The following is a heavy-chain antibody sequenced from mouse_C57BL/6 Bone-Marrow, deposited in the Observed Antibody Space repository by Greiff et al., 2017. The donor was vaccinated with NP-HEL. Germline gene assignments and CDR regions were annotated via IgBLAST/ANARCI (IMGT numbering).Heavy chain of an antibody. Sequence: EVQGVESGGGLVKPGGSLKLSCAASGFTFSSYAMSWVRQTPEKRLEWVATISDGGSYTYYPDTVKGRFTISRDNAKNNLYLQMSHLKSEDTAMYYWARGQLGRDYYAMDYWGQGASVTVAS. CDR1: GFTFSSYA. CDR2: ISDGGSYT. J-gene: IGHJ4*01. D-gene: IGHD4-1*02. V-gene: IGHV5-4*01. CDR3: ARGQLGRDYYAMDY.